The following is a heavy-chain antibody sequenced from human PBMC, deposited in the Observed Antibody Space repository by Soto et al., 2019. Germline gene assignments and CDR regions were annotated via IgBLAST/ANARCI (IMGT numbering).Heavy chain of an antibody. J-gene: IGHJ5*02. CDR2: IYYSGST. Sequence: SETLSLTCTVFGGSISSYYWSWIRQPPGKGLEWIGYIYYSGSTNYNPSLKSRVTISVDTSKNQFSLKLSSVTAADTAVYYCARGGPSIAARRAYWFDPWGQGTLVTVSS. CDR1: GGSISSYY. CDR3: ARGGPSIAARRAYWFDP. D-gene: IGHD6-6*01. V-gene: IGHV4-59*01.